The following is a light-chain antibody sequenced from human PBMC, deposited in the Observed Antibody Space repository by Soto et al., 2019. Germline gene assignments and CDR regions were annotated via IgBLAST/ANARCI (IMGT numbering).Light chain of an antibody. CDR2: EGS. Sequence: QSALTQPASVSGSPGQSITISCTGTSSDVGSYNLVSWYQQHPGKAPKLMICEGSKRPSGVSNRFSGSKSGNTASLTSSGLQAEDEADYYCCSYAGSSTLVFGGGTKLTVL. V-gene: IGLV2-23*01. J-gene: IGLJ2*01. CDR3: CSYAGSSTLV. CDR1: SSDVGSYNL.